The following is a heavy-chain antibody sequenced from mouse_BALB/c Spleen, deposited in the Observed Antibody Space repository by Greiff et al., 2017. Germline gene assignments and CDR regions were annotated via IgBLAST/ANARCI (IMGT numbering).Heavy chain of an antibody. D-gene: IGHD2-14*01. CDR3: ARGQVRYWYFDV. Sequence: EVKLMESGGGLVKPGGSLKLSCAASGFTFSSYAMSWVRQTPEKRLEWVASISSGGSTYYPDSVKGRFTISRDNARNILYLQMSSLRSEDTAMYYCARGQVRYWYFDVWGAGTTVTVSS. CDR1: GFTFSSYA. V-gene: IGHV5-6-5*01. J-gene: IGHJ1*01. CDR2: ISSGGST.